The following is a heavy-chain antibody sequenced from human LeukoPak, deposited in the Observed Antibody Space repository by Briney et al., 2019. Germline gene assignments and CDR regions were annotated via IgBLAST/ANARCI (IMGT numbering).Heavy chain of an antibody. CDR1: GGTFSSYA. V-gene: IGHV1-69*04. CDR2: IIPILGIA. Sequence: SVKVSCKASGGTFSSYAISWVRQAPGQGLEWMGRIIPILGIANYAQKFQGRVTITADKSTSTAYMELSSLRSEDTAVYYCARDFHPHELGGMVRGAYYFDYWGQGTLVTVSS. D-gene: IGHD3-10*01. CDR3: ARDFHPHELGGMVRGAYYFDY. J-gene: IGHJ4*02.